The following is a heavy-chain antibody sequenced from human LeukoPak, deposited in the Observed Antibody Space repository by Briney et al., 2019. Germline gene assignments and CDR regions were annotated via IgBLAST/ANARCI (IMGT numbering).Heavy chain of an antibody. CDR3: AREYSSGWYYFDY. D-gene: IGHD6-19*01. Sequence: SETLSLTCTVSGGSISSGGYYWSWIRQHPGKGLEWIGYIYYSGSTYYNPSLKSRVTISVDTSKNQFSLKLSSVTAADTAVYYCAREYSSGWYYFDYWGQGTPVTVSS. J-gene: IGHJ4*02. V-gene: IGHV4-31*03. CDR1: GGSISSGGYY. CDR2: IYYSGST.